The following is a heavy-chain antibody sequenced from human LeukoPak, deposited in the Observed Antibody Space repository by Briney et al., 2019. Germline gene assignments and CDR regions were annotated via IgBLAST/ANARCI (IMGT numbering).Heavy chain of an antibody. D-gene: IGHD6-13*01. CDR2: IKKDGSEK. Sequence: PGGSLRLSCAASGFTFSSYWMTWVRQAPGKGLEWVANIKKDGSEKNYVDSVKGRFTISRDNSKSTLYLQMDSLRGDDAAVYYCAKAVGSISWSFDYWGQGTLVTVSS. J-gene: IGHJ4*02. CDR3: AKAVGSISWSFDY. CDR1: GFTFSSYW. V-gene: IGHV3-7*01.